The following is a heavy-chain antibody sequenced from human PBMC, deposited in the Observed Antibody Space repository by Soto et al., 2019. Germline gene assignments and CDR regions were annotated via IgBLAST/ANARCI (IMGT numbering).Heavy chain of an antibody. D-gene: IGHD1-1*01. CDR3: ARGRGSTGTTYYFDY. V-gene: IGHV4-4*02. Sequence: PSETLSLTCAVSGGSISSTNWWSWVRQPPGKGLEWIGEIYHSGSTKYNPSLKSRVTISVDKSKNQFSLRLSSVTAADTAVYYCARGRGSTGTTYYFDYWGQGTLVTVSS. CDR1: GGSISSTNW. CDR2: IYHSGST. J-gene: IGHJ4*02.